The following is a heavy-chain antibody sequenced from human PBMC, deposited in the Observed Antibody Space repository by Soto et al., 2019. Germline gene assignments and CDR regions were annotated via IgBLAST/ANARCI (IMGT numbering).Heavy chain of an antibody. Sequence: QVQLVQSGAEVTKPGSSVKVSCKASVGTFSSYAISWVRQAPGQGLEWMGGIIPIFGTANYAQKFQGRVTITADESRSTAYMELSSLRSEDTAVYYCARGLNDYVWGSYRYTGYFDYWGQGTLVTVSS. CDR2: IIPIFGTA. V-gene: IGHV1-69*01. D-gene: IGHD3-16*02. J-gene: IGHJ4*02. CDR3: ARGLNDYVWGSYRYTGYFDY. CDR1: VGTFSSYA.